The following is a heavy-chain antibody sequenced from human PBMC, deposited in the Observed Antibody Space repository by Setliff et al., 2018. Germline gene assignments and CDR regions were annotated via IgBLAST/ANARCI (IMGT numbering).Heavy chain of an antibody. V-gene: IGHV4-38-2*02. J-gene: IGHJ4*02. Sequence: SETLSLTCSVSGDSMSFSYGSWIRQPPGKGLEWIGSISHSGSTYYNPSLRSRVTISLDTSKNQFAPKLTSVTAADTAVYYSAGGRRYDYGWDFDYWGQGTLVTVSS. D-gene: IGHD4-17*01. CDR3: AGGRRYDYGWDFDY. CDR2: ISHSGST. CDR1: GDSMSFSY.